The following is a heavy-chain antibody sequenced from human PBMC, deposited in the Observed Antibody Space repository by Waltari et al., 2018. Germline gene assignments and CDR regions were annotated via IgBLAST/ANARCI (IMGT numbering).Heavy chain of an antibody. D-gene: IGHD1-26*01. Sequence: QVQLQESGPGLGKPSETLSLTCAVSGYPISSGYYWGWIRQPPGKGLEWIGSFYHSGTTYYSPSRKSRVTISVDTSKNQFSLKVTSLTAADTAIYYCARGSFDSDSYFDVWGRGTLVTVSS. CDR3: ARGSFDSDSYFDV. CDR1: GYPISSGYY. V-gene: IGHV4-38-2*01. J-gene: IGHJ2*01. CDR2: FYHSGTT.